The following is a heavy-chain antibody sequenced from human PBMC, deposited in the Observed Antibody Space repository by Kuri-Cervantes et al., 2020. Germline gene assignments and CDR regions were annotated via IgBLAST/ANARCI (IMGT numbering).Heavy chain of an antibody. D-gene: IGHD3-22*01. CDR1: GFSLSISGMC. V-gene: IGHV2-70*20. CDR3: ARASYYYDSSGYYGWDAFDI. CDR2: IDWVDDK. Sequence: SGPTLVKPTQTLTLTCTFSGFSLSISGMCVSWVRQPPGKALEWLALIDWVDDKYYSTSLKTRLTISKDTSKNQVVLTMTNIDPVDTATYYCARASYYYDSSGYYGWDAFDIWGQGTMVTVSS. J-gene: IGHJ3*02.